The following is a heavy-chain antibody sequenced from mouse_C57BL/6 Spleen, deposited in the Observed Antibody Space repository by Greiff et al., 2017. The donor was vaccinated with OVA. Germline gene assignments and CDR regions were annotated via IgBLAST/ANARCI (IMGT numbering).Heavy chain of an antibody. CDR3: AGEGLIYVVYCVGGCAY. Sequence: QVQLKESGPELVKPGASVKISCKASGYAFSSSWMNWVKQRPGKGLEWIGRIYPGDGDTNYNGKFKGKATLTADKSSSTAYMQLSSLTSEDSAVSFGAGEGLIYVVYCVGGCAYWGAGTL. CDR1: GYAFSSSW. V-gene: IGHV1-82*01. D-gene: IGHD2-3*01. J-gene: IGHJ3*01. CDR2: IYPGDGDT.